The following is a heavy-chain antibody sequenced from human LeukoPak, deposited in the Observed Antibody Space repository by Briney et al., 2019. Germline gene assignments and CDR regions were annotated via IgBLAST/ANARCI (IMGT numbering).Heavy chain of an antibody. CDR3: ARKNDLDI. J-gene: IGHJ3*02. D-gene: IGHD2/OR15-2a*01. Sequence: KPSETLSLTCTVSGGSISSDHWNWIRQPPGKGLEWIGCIYYSGRTYYNPSLKSRVSISVDMSKSQFSLRLTSVTAADTAVYYCARKNDLDIWGQGTLVTVSS. CDR1: GGSISSDH. V-gene: IGHV4-59*01. CDR2: IYYSGRT.